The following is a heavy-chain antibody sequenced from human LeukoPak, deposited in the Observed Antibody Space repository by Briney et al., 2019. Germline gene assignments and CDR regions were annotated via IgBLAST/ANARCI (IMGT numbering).Heavy chain of an antibody. Sequence: SETLSLTCAVSDYSINSGHYWGWIRQPPGKGLEWIGSIYHSGRTYYNPSLKSRVTTSVDTSKNQFSLKLSSVTAADTAVYYCARARNLGYCSSTSCRNWFDPWGQGTLVTVSS. D-gene: IGHD2-2*01. J-gene: IGHJ5*02. CDR1: DYSINSGHY. V-gene: IGHV4-38-2*01. CDR2: IYHSGRT. CDR3: ARARNLGYCSSTSCRNWFDP.